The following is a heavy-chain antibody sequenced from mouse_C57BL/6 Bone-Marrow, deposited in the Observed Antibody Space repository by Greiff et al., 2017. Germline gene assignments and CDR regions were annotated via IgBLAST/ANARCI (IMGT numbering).Heavy chain of an antibody. V-gene: IGHV7-1*01. Sequence: EVKVVESGGGLVQSGRSLRLSCATSGFTFSDFYMEWVRQAPGKGLEWIAASRNKANDYTTEYSASVKGRFIVSRDTSQSLLYRQRNALRAEDTAIYYCARDALYGNYPFAYWGQGTLVTVSA. CDR3: ARDALYGNYPFAY. J-gene: IGHJ3*01. CDR1: GFTFSDFY. CDR2: SRNKANDYTT. D-gene: IGHD2-1*01.